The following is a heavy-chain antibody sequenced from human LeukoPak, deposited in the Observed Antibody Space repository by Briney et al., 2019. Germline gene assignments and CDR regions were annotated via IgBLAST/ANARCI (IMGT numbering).Heavy chain of an antibody. J-gene: IGHJ4*02. CDR1: GFTFSTYG. Sequence: GGSLRLSRAASGFTFSTYGMSWVRQAPGKGLEWVSAISGSGGGVYYADSVKGLFTISRDNSKNTLYLQMNSLRADDTALYYCAKGSSGWPEVGWGIDYWGQGTLVTVSS. CDR2: ISGSGGGV. CDR3: AKGSSGWPEVGWGIDY. D-gene: IGHD6-19*01. V-gene: IGHV3-23*01.